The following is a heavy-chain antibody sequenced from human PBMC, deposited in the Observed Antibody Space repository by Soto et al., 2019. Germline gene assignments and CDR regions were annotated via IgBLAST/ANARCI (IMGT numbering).Heavy chain of an antibody. CDR3: ARERAVAGFDY. V-gene: IGHV1-8*01. CDR2: MNPNSGNT. J-gene: IGHJ4*02. Sequence: SWVQQATGQGLEWMGWMNPNSGNTGYAQKFQGRVTMTRNTSISTAYMELSSLRSEDTAVYYCARERAVAGFDYWGQGTLVT. D-gene: IGHD6-19*01.